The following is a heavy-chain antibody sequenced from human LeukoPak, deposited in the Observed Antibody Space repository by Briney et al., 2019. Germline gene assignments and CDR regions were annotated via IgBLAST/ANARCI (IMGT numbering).Heavy chain of an antibody. CDR1: GGSINSSSYY. CDR3: ARRTMVAGTNWFDP. Sequence: PSGTLSLTCTVSGGSINSSSYYWGRLGPAPGMGRVWFGIIYYSGTTYYNTSRKSRVTISVNRSKNQYTLRLSSVTAADSAFYYCARRTMVAGTNWFDPWGQGTLVTVSS. D-gene: IGHD6-19*01. J-gene: IGHJ5*02. CDR2: IYYSGTT. V-gene: IGHV4-39*01.